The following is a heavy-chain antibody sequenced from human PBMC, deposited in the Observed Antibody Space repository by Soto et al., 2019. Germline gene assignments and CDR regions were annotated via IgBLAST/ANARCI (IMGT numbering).Heavy chain of an antibody. J-gene: IGHJ6*02. D-gene: IGHD6-19*01. CDR2: IYPSDSYT. CDR3: ARLGIAVAGTYGMDV. Sequence: GESLKISCKGSGYSITSYWISWVRQMPGKGLEWMGSIYPSDSYTNYSPSFQGQVTISADKSISTAYLQWSSLKASDTAMYYCARLGIAVAGTYGMDVWGQGTTVTVSS. V-gene: IGHV5-10-1*04. CDR1: GYSITSYW.